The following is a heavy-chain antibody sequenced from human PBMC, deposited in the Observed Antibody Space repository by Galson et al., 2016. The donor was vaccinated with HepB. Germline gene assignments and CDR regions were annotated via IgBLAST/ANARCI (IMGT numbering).Heavy chain of an antibody. V-gene: IGHV3-33*01. CDR2: IWYDGSYK. CDR3: ARGGGGSETGYYFGMDA. Sequence: SLRLSCAASGFTFSRSGMHWVRQAPGKGLEWVAVIWYDGSYKEYADSAKGRFTISRDNSKNPLYLQMDSLKGEDTAVYYCARGGGGSETGYYFGMDAWGQGALVTVSS. CDR1: GFTFSRSG. D-gene: IGHD3-22*01. J-gene: IGHJ5*02.